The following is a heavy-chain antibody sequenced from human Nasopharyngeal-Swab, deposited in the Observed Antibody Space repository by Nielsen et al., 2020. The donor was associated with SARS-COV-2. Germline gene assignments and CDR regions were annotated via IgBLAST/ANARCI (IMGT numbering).Heavy chain of an antibody. V-gene: IGHV3-15*01. Sequence: GESLKISCAASGFSFSNAWMSWVRQAPGKGLEWVGRFKSKTDGGTRDYAAPVKGRFTVSRDDSINTLYLQMNSLKIKDTAVYYCTTRGYSYGDFDYWGQGTLVTVSS. J-gene: IGHJ4*02. CDR2: FKSKTDGGTR. CDR1: GFSFSNAW. D-gene: IGHD5-18*01. CDR3: TTRGYSYGDFDY.